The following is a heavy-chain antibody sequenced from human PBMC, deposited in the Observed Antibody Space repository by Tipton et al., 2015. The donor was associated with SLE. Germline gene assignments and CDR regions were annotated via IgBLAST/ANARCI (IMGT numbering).Heavy chain of an antibody. J-gene: IGHJ4*02. CDR2: INHSGST. D-gene: IGHD6-19*01. CDR3: ARGRRYSSGWYGGDFDY. Sequence: TLSLTCAVYGGSFSGYYWSWIRQPPGKGLEWIGEINHSGSTNYNPSLKSRVTISVDTSKNQFSLKLSSVTAADTAVYYCARGRRYSSGWYGGDFDYWGQGTLVTVSS. CDR1: GGSFSGYY. V-gene: IGHV4-34*01.